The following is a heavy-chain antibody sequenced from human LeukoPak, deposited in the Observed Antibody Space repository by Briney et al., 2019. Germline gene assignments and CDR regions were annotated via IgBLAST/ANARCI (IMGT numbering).Heavy chain of an antibody. CDR2: IYYNGST. V-gene: IGHV4-30-4*08. D-gene: IGHD3-10*01. Sequence: PSQTLSLTCTVSGCSISSGDYYWSWIRQPPGKGLEWIGYIYYNGSTYHNPSLKSRVTISVDTSKNQFSLKLSSVTAADTAVYYCARTSLGGAWFDPWGQGTLVTVSS. J-gene: IGHJ5*02. CDR3: ARTSLGGAWFDP. CDR1: GCSISSGDYY.